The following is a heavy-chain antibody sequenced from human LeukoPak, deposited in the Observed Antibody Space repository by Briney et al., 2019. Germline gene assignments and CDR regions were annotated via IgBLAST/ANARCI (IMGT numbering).Heavy chain of an antibody. CDR2: IAYDGSYK. CDR3: AKDGSAWYLDY. V-gene: IGHV3-30*18. D-gene: IGHD6-19*01. Sequence: GGSLRLSCAASGFTFSNYGMQWVRQAPGEGLECVALIAYDGSYKYYADSVKGRFTISRDNSKNTLDLQMNSLRAEDTAVYYCAKDGSAWYLDYWGQGTLVTVSS. J-gene: IGHJ4*02. CDR1: GFTFSNYG.